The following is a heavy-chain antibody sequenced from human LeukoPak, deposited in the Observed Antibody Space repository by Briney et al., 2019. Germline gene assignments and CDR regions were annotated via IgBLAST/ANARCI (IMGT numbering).Heavy chain of an antibody. CDR2: IRYDGSNK. V-gene: IGHV3-30*02. CDR1: GFTFSSYG. Sequence: GGSLRLSCAASGFTFSSYGMHWVRQAPGKGLEWVAFIRYDGSNKYYADSVKGRFTISRDNSKNTLYLQMNSLRAEDTAVYYCAKDRFAGSALPGIWGQGTMVTVSS. CDR3: AKDRFAGSALPGI. D-gene: IGHD3-10*01. J-gene: IGHJ3*02.